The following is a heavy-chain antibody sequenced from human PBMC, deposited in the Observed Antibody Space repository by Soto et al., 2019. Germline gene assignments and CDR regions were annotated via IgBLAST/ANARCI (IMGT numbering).Heavy chain of an antibody. CDR1: NDSISTYY. Sequence: QVQLQESGPGLVKPSETLSLTCTVSNDSISTYYWTWIRQPPGKGLEWIGFIYYSGSTNYNPSLQSRLTISVDTSKNQFSLKMNSVTAADTAVYYCARPGRDWGALHYWGQGTLVTVSS. CDR2: IYYSGST. CDR3: ARPGRDWGALHY. J-gene: IGHJ4*02. V-gene: IGHV4-59*08. D-gene: IGHD7-27*01.